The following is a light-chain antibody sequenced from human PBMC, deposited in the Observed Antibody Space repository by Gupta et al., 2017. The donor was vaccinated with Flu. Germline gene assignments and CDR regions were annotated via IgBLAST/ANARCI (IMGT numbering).Light chain of an antibody. CDR3: AAWDDSLNGQYG. V-gene: IGLV1-44*01. CDR1: SSNIGSNY. Sequence: QSVLAQPPSASGTPGQRVTISCSGSSSNIGSNYVNWYQQVPGTAPKLLIYGNNQRPSGVPDRFSGSKSGTSASLAISGLQSGDEADYYGAAWDDSLNGQYGVGTGTKV. CDR2: GNN. J-gene: IGLJ1*01.